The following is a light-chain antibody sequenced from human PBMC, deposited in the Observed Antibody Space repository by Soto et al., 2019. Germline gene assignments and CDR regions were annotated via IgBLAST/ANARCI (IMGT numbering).Light chain of an antibody. J-gene: IGKJ2*01. CDR3: QQRTDWPPVYT. V-gene: IGKV3-11*01. CDR2: DVS. Sequence: EIVLTQSPGTLSLSPGERATLSCRASQTVTRSYLAWYQHKPGQAPRLLIYDVSNRAAGIPARFSGSGSGTDFTLTISSLEPEDFAVYYCQQRTDWPPVYTCGQGTKLEIK. CDR1: QTVTRSY.